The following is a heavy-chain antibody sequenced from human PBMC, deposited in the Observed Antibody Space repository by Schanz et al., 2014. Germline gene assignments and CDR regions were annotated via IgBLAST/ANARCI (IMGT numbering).Heavy chain of an antibody. V-gene: IGHV3-30*19. Sequence: QVQLVESGGGVVQPGRSLRLSCAASGFIFSSYGLHWVRQAPGKGLEWVALISNDGSIKYYADSVKGRFTVSRDSGQNSLYLQMNSLRAGDTAVYYCARGTDWNLHYWGQGALVTVSS. CDR1: GFIFSSYG. CDR2: ISNDGSIK. CDR3: ARGTDWNLHY. J-gene: IGHJ4*02. D-gene: IGHD1-1*01.